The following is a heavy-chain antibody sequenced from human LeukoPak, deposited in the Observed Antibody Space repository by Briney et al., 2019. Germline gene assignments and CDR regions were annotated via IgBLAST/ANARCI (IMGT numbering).Heavy chain of an antibody. Sequence: GGSLRLSCAASGFTFSSYDMHWVRQATGKGLEWVSAIGTAGDTYYPGSVKGRFTISRENAKNSLYLQMNSLRAGDTAVYYCARGGSSWYGGHYSDYWGQGTLVTVSS. D-gene: IGHD6-13*01. CDR2: IGTAGDT. CDR1: GFTFSSYD. J-gene: IGHJ4*02. V-gene: IGHV3-13*01. CDR3: ARGGSSWYGGHYSDY.